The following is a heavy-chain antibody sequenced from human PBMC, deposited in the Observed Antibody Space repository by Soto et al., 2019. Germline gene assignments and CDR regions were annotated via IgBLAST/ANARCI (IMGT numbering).Heavy chain of an antibody. D-gene: IGHD2-2*01. J-gene: IGHJ6*02. CDR1: GGTFGSYA. CDR3: ARSQGSSTSLEIYYYYYYGMDV. CDR2: IIPIPGTA. Sequence: QVQLVQSGAEVKKPGSSVKVSCKASGGTFGSYAISWVRQAPGQGLEWMGGIIPIPGTANYAQKFQGRVTIAADESTITAYMELSSLRSEDTAVYYCARSQGSSTSLEIYYYYYYGMDVWGQGTTVTVSS. V-gene: IGHV1-69*01.